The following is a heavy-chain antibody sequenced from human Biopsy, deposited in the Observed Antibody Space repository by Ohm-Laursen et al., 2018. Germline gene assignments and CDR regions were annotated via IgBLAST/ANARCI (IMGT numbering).Heavy chain of an antibody. CDR1: GGTFSDYA. J-gene: IGHJ4*02. V-gene: IGHV1-69*06. CDR3: AGDTKWLASGPIDY. CDR2: IIPLFGTT. Sequence: SSVKVSCKTSGGTFSDYAISWLRQAPGQGLEWMGGIIPLFGTTNYAQKFQGRVTITADKSTGTAYMDLSSLRSEDTAVYYCAGDTKWLASGPIDYWGQGALVTVSS. D-gene: IGHD3-22*01.